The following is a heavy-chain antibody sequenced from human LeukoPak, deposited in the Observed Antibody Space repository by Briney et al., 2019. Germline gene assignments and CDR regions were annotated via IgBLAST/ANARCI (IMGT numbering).Heavy chain of an antibody. CDR2: IYYSGST. Sequence: SETLSLTCTVSGGSISSSSYYWGWIRQPPGKGLEWIGSIYYSGSTYYSPSLKSRVTISVDTSKNQFSLKLSSMTAADTAVYYCARHRGYYDSGGSHYWGQGTLVTVSS. CDR3: ARHRGYYDSGGSHY. D-gene: IGHD3-22*01. CDR1: GGSISSSSYY. V-gene: IGHV4-39*01. J-gene: IGHJ4*02.